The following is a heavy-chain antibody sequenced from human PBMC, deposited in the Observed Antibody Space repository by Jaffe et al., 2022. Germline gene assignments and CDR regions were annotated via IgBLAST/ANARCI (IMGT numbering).Heavy chain of an antibody. V-gene: IGHV1-58*02. CDR1: GFTFTSSA. CDR3: AADKGYSYGGPYYYMDV. Sequence: QMQLVQSGPEVKKPGTSVKVSCKASGFTFTSSAMQWVRQARGQRLEWIGWIVVGSGNTNYAQKFQERVTITRDMSTSTAYMELSSLRSEDTAVYYCAADKGYSYGGPYYYMDVWGKGTTVTVSS. CDR2: IVVGSGNT. J-gene: IGHJ6*03. D-gene: IGHD5-18*01.